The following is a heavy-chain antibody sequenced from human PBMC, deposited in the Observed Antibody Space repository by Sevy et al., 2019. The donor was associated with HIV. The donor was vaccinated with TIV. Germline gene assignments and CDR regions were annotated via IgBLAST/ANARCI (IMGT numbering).Heavy chain of an antibody. Sequence: GGSLRLSCAASGFTFNFHGMHWVRRAPGKGLEWVGHIKSKTDGGTTDYAAPVKGRFTISRDDSKNTLYLQMSSLKTEDTAVYYCTTDDAASLFDYWGQGTLVTVSS. CDR1: GFTFNFHG. CDR2: IKSKTDGGTT. V-gene: IGHV3-15*01. J-gene: IGHJ4*02. CDR3: TTDDAASLFDY. D-gene: IGHD3-16*01.